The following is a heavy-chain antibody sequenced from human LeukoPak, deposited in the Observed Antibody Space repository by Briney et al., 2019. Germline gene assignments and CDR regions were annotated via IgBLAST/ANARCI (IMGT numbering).Heavy chain of an antibody. Sequence: SETLSLTCTVSGGSIRSGNYYWGWIRQPPGKGLEWIGSIYYSGSTYFNPSLKSRVTISVDTSKNQFSLKLSSVTAADTAVYYCARAQTYYYDSSGSLFDYWGQGTLVTVSS. CDR2: IYYSGST. J-gene: IGHJ4*02. CDR3: ARAQTYYYDSSGSLFDY. D-gene: IGHD3-22*01. V-gene: IGHV4-39*07. CDR1: GGSIRSGNYY.